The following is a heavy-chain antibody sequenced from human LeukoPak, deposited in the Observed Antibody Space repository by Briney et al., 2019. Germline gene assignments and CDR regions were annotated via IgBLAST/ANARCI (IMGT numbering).Heavy chain of an antibody. CDR2: IYYSGST. D-gene: IGHD6-13*01. CDR3: AREHSSSWHYFDY. V-gene: IGHV4-31*03. Sequence: SETLSLTCTVSGGSLSSGGYYWSWLRQHPGRGLEWIGYIYYSGSTYYNPSLKSRVTISVDTSKNQFSLKLSSVTAADTAVYYCAREHSSSWHYFDYWGQGTLVTVSS. CDR1: GGSLSSGGYY. J-gene: IGHJ4*02.